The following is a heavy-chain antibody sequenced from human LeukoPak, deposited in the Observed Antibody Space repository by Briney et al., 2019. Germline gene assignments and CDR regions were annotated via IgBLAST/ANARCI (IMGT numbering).Heavy chain of an antibody. J-gene: IGHJ6*03. V-gene: IGHV4-34*01. Sequence: SETLSLTCAVYGGSFSGYYWSWIRQPPGKGLEWIGEINHSGSTNYNPSLKSRVTMSVDTSKNQFSLRLSSVNAADTAVYYCARGTRGDYVYHRGNFRRMVYYYYMDVWGKGTTVTVSS. CDR3: ARGTRGDYVYHRGNFRRMVYYYYMDV. CDR2: INHSGST. D-gene: IGHD4-17*01. CDR1: GGSFSGYY.